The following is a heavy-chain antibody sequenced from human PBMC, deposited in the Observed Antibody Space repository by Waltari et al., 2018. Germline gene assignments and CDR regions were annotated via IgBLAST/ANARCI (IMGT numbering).Heavy chain of an antibody. CDR1: GGSLSSYA. CDR3: AKDVSSSENGMDV. D-gene: IGHD6-6*01. V-gene: IGHV1-69*04. CDR2: VNPLLGTA. J-gene: IGHJ6*02. Sequence: QVQLVQSGAEVKEPGSSVRVSCKASGGSLSSYAISWVRQAPGQGLEWMGRVNPLLGTAKYAQRFQGRVTITADRSTSTAYMELRSLRSEDTAIYYCAKDVSSSENGMDVWGQGTTV.